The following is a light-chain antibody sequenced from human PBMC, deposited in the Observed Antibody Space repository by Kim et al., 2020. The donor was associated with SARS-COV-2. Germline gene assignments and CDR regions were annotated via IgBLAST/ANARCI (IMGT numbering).Light chain of an antibody. Sequence: SSELTQDPAVSVALGQTARITCQGDSLRSYYASWYQQKPGQAPVLVIYGENNRPSGIPDRFSGSSSGNTASLTITGAQAEDEADYYCNSRDSSGNHWVFGGGTKLTVL. J-gene: IGLJ3*02. V-gene: IGLV3-19*01. CDR1: SLRSYY. CDR2: GEN. CDR3: NSRDSSGNHWV.